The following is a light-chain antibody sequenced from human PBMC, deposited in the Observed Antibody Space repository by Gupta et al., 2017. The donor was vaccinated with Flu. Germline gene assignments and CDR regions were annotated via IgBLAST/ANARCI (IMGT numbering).Light chain of an antibody. CDR1: QSVSSN. J-gene: IGKJ4*01. V-gene: IGKV3-15*01. CDR2: GAS. CDR3: QQYNNWPLT. Sequence: GERATLSCRASQSVSSNLAGYQQKPGQAPRLLIFGASTGATGIPARFSGSGSGTEFTLTISSLQSEDFAVYYCQQYNNWPLTFGGGTKVEIK.